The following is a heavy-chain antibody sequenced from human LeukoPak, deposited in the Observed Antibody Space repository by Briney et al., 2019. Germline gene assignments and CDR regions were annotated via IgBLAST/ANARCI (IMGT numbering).Heavy chain of an antibody. CDR2: ISGSGGST. CDR3: ATYSSGVPFFDY. J-gene: IGHJ4*02. V-gene: IGHV3-23*01. Sequence: GGSLRLSCAASGFTFSSYAMSWVRQAPGKGLEWVSAISGSGGSTYYADSVKGRFTISRDNSKNTLYLQMNSLRADDTAVYYCATYSSGVPFFDYWGQGTLVTVTS. CDR1: GFTFSSYA. D-gene: IGHD3-22*01.